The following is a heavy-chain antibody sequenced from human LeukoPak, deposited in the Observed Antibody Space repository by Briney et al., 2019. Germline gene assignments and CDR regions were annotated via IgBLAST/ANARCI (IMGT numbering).Heavy chain of an antibody. D-gene: IGHD3-9*01. V-gene: IGHV1-69*01. CDR1: GGTFSSYA. CDR2: IIPIFGTA. CDR3: ARSRGNDILTGYPAADY. Sequence: SVKVSCKASGGTFSSYAISWVRQAPGQGLEWMGGIIPIFGTANYAQKFQGRVTITADEPTSTAYMELSSLRSEDTAVYYCARSRGNDILTGYPAADYWGQGTLVTVSS. J-gene: IGHJ4*02.